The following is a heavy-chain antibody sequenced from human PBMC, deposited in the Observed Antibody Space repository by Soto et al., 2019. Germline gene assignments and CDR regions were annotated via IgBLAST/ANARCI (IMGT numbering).Heavy chain of an antibody. Sequence: QVQLVESGGGVVQPGRSLRLSCAASGFTFSSYGMHWVRQAPGKGLEWVAVISYDGSTKYYGDSVKGRFTISRDNSKNTLYLEMNSLRAEDTAVYYCAKDREVTPIHYCDYWGQGTLVTVSS. V-gene: IGHV3-30*18. D-gene: IGHD2-21*02. CDR2: ISYDGSTK. J-gene: IGHJ4*02. CDR1: GFTFSSYG. CDR3: AKDREVTPIHYCDY.